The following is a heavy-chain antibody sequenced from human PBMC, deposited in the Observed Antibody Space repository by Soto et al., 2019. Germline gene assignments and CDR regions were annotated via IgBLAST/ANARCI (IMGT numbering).Heavy chain of an antibody. J-gene: IGHJ4*02. V-gene: IGHV3-33*01. CDR2: IWYDGSNK. Sequence: GGSLRLSCAASGFTFSSYGMHWVRQAPGKGLEWVAVIWYDGSNKYYADSVKGRFTISRDNSKNTLYLQMNSLRAEDTAVYYCARDQRSSGSGYFDYWGQGTLVTVSS. CDR1: GFTFSSYG. CDR3: ARDQRSSGSGYFDY. D-gene: IGHD6-19*01.